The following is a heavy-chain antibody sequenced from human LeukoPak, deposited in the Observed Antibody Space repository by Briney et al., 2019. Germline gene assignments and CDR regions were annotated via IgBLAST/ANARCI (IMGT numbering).Heavy chain of an antibody. CDR1: GGSISTYY. CDR3: ARSRNTAMVTLDY. D-gene: IGHD5-18*01. V-gene: IGHV4-59*08. CDR2: IYCSGST. Sequence: SETLSLTCTVSGGSISTYYWRWIRQPPGKGLEWIGSIYCSGSTNYNPSLKSRVTISVDTSKNQFSLKLSSVTAADTAVYYCARSRNTAMVTLDYWGQGTLVTVSS. J-gene: IGHJ4*02.